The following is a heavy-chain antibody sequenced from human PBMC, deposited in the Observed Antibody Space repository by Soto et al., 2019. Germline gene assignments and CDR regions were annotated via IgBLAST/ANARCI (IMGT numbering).Heavy chain of an antibody. CDR3: ARDPAAHWNYFDY. D-gene: IGHD6-25*01. CDR2: IYHSGST. J-gene: IGHJ4*02. Sequence: PSETLSLTCAVSGGSISSGGYSWSWIRQPPGKGLEWIGYIYHSGSTYYNPSLKSRVTISVDTSKNQFSLKLSSVTAADTAVFYCARDPAAHWNYFDYWGQGTLVTVSS. V-gene: IGHV4-30-2*01. CDR1: GGSISSGGYS.